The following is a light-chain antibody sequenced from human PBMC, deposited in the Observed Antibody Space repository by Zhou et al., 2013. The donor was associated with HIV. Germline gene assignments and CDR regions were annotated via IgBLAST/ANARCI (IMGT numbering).Light chain of an antibody. V-gene: IGKV3-15*01. CDR1: QGLNGD. CDR3: QQYNTWPYT. CDR2: TAS. J-gene: IGKJ2*01. Sequence: EIVMTQFPATVSVFPGDRATLSCRASQGLNGDLAWYQQKPGQTPRLIIYTASTRATNTPARFSGSGSGTEFTLTTSKVQSEDFAVYYCQQYNTWPYTFGLGDQTG.